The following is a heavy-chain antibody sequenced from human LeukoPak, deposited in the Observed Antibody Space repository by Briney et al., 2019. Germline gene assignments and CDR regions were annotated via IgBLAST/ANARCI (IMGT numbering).Heavy chain of an antibody. V-gene: IGHV4-59*01. CDR3: ARGAAGYSYG. CDR1: GGSISSYY. CDR2: IYYSGST. D-gene: IGHD5-18*01. Sequence: SETLSLTCTVSGGSISSYYWSWIRQPPGEGLEWIGHIYYSGSTNYNPSLKSRVTISIDTSKNQFSLRLSSVTAADTAVYYCARGAAGYSYGWGQGTLVTVSS. J-gene: IGHJ4*02.